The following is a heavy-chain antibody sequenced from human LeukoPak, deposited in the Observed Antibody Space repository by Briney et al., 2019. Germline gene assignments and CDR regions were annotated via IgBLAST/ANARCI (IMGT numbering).Heavy chain of an antibody. J-gene: IGHJ2*01. CDR3: ARDPQYYYDSSGYLGWYFDL. V-gene: IGHV4-61*01. D-gene: IGHD3-22*01. Sequence: SETLSLTCTVSGYSISSGYYWGWIRQPPGKGLEWIGYIYYSGSTNYNPSLKSRVTISVDTSKNQFSLKLSSVTAADTAVYYCARDPQYYYDSSGYLGWYFDLWGRGTLVTVSS. CDR2: IYYSGST. CDR1: GYSISSGYY.